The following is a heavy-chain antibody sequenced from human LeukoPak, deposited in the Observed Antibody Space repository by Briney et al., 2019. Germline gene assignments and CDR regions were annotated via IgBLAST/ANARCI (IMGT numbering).Heavy chain of an antibody. J-gene: IGHJ4*02. CDR3: AKVDTAMPTFDY. D-gene: IGHD5-18*01. Sequence: GGSLRLSXAASGFTFSSYAMSWVRQAPGKGLEWVSAISGSGGSTYYADSVKGRFTISRDNSKNTLYLQMNSLKAEDTAVYYCAKVDTAMPTFDYWGQGTLVTVSS. V-gene: IGHV3-23*01. CDR2: ISGSGGST. CDR1: GFTFSSYA.